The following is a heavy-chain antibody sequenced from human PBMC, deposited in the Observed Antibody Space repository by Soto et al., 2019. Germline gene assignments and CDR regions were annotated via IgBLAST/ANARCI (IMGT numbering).Heavy chain of an antibody. Sequence: SETLSLTCTVSGGSINPFYWSWVRQPAGKGLEWIGRIFSSGSTSSNPSLESRVAMSVDTSKNHFSLNLSSVTAADMAVYYCAREGSYSAYNFAHGIQLWSFDFWGQGALVTVSS. V-gene: IGHV4-4*07. D-gene: IGHD5-12*01. J-gene: IGHJ4*02. CDR2: IFSSGST. CDR3: AREGSYSAYNFAHGIQLWSFDF. CDR1: GGSINPFY.